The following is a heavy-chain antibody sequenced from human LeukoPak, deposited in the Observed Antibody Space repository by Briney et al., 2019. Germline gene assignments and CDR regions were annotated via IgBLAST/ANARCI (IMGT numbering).Heavy chain of an antibody. V-gene: IGHV3-48*03. Sequence: GGSLRLSCAASGFIFSSYEMNWVRQAPGKGLEWVSYISSSGSTIYYADSVKGRFTISRDNAKNSLYLQMNSLRVEDTAVYYCARDDSYGLDYWGQGTLVTVSS. J-gene: IGHJ4*02. D-gene: IGHD5-18*01. CDR1: GFIFSSYE. CDR3: ARDDSYGLDY. CDR2: ISSSGSTI.